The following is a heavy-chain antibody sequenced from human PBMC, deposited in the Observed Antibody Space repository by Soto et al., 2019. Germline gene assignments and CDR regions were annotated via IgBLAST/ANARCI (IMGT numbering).Heavy chain of an antibody. Sequence: SETLSLTCTVSCGSMSNQYWSWIRQPPGKGLEWIGYIYYSGSTKYNPSLMSRATISVDTSKNQFSLRLNSLTAADTAVYYCAGAAGIFYGSESPGYWGQGTLVTSPQ. D-gene: IGHD3-10*01. CDR3: AGAAGIFYGSESPGY. V-gene: IGHV4-59*11. CDR2: IYYSGST. CDR1: CGSMSNQY. J-gene: IGHJ4*02.